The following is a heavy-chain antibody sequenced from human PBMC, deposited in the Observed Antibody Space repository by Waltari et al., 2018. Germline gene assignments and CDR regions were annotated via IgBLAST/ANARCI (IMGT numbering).Heavy chain of an antibody. V-gene: IGHV1-69*08. CDR3: ARLKGGRVGATGAFDI. CDR1: GGTFSSYA. Sequence: QVQLVQSGAEVKKPGSSVKVSCKASGGTFSSYAISWVRQAPGQELEWMGRIIPIFATANYAQKFQGIVMITADKSTSTAYMELSSLRSEDTAMYYCARLKGGRVGATGAFDIWGQGTMVTVSS. J-gene: IGHJ3*02. CDR2: IIPIFATA. D-gene: IGHD1-26*01.